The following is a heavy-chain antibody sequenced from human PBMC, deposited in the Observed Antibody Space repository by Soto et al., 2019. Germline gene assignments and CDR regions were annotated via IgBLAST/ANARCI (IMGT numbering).Heavy chain of an antibody. J-gene: IGHJ5*02. D-gene: IGHD6-19*01. Sequence: ASVKVSCKASGYTFTGYYMHWVRQAPGQGLEWMGWINPNSGGTNYAQKFQGRVTMTRDTSISTAYMELSRLRSDDTAVYYCARGPRTPPSIAVAGRFDPWGQGTLVTVSS. V-gene: IGHV1-2*02. CDR1: GYTFTGYY. CDR3: ARGPRTPPSIAVAGRFDP. CDR2: INPNSGGT.